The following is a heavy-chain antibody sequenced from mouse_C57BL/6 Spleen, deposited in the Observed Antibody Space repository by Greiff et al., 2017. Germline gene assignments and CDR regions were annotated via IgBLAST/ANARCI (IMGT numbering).Heavy chain of an antibody. CDR3: TRERGYNYAMDY. D-gene: IGHD1-3*01. V-gene: IGHV5-9-1*02. CDR2: ISSGGDYI. CDR1: GFTFSSYA. Sequence: EVQGVESGAGLVKPGGSLKFSCAASGFTFSSYAMSWVRQTPEKRLEWVAYISSGGDYIYYADTVKGRFTISRDNARNTLYLQMSSLTSEDTAMYYCTRERGYNYAMDYWGQGTSVTVSS. J-gene: IGHJ4*01.